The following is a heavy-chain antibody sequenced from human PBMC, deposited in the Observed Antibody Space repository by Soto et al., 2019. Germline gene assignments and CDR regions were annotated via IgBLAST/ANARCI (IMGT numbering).Heavy chain of an antibody. Sequence: GGSLRLSCAASGFTFSSYSMNWVRQAPGKGLEWVSSISSSSSYIYYADSVKGRFTISRDNAKNSLYLQMNSLRAEDTAVYYCTTVEKYRQWLGTFDYWGQGTLVTVSS. CDR1: GFTFSSYS. CDR2: ISSSSSYI. CDR3: TTVEKYRQWLGTFDY. V-gene: IGHV3-21*01. D-gene: IGHD6-19*01. J-gene: IGHJ4*02.